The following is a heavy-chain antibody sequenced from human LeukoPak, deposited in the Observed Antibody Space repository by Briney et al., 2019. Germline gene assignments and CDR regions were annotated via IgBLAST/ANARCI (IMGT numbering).Heavy chain of an antibody. Sequence: ASVKVSCKASGYTFTSYYMHWVRQAPGQGLEWMGIINPSGGSTSYAQKFQSRVTMTRDTSTSTVYMELSSLRSEDTAVYYCAREGGPEDAFDIWGQGTMVTVSS. CDR1: GYTFTSYY. V-gene: IGHV1-46*01. J-gene: IGHJ3*02. CDR3: AREGGPEDAFDI. CDR2: INPSGGST.